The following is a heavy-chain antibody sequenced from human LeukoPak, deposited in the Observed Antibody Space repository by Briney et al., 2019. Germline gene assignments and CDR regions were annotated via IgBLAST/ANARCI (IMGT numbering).Heavy chain of an antibody. Sequence: ASVKVSCKASGYTFTSYGISWVRQAPGQGLEWMGWISAYNGNTNYAQKLQGRVTMTTDTSTSTAYMELRSLRSDDTAVYYCAREWAAAGTPDFDYWGQGTLVTVSS. CDR2: ISAYNGNT. CDR3: AREWAAAGTPDFDY. J-gene: IGHJ4*02. CDR1: GYTFTSYG. D-gene: IGHD6-13*01. V-gene: IGHV1-18*01.